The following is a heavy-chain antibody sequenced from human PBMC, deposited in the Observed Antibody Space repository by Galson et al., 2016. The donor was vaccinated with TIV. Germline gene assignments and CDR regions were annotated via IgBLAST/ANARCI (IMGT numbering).Heavy chain of an antibody. V-gene: IGHV6-1*01. Sequence: CAISGDSVSGNTAAWNWVRQSPSRGLEWLGRTYYTSKWNTDYAVSVKGRIIIRSDTYMNQVSLQLSSVIPDDTAVYYCSRGNWNYGMGGAMDVWGRGTTVTVSS. D-gene: IGHD1-7*01. CDR3: SRGNWNYGMGGAMDV. CDR2: TYYTSKWNT. J-gene: IGHJ6*02. CDR1: GDSVSGNTAA.